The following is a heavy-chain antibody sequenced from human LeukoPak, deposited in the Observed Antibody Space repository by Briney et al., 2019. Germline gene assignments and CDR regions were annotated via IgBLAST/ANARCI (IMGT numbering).Heavy chain of an antibody. D-gene: IGHD3-10*01. CDR1: GLPFSRYW. Sequence: PGGSLRLSCVASGLPFSRYWMSWVPQAPGKGLEWVTNIKQDGDQKHYVDSVRGRFIISRDNAKNSLHLQMNSLRAEDTAVYYCARFAKGYGSGDIDYWGQGTLVTVSS. V-gene: IGHV3-7*01. CDR2: IKQDGDQK. J-gene: IGHJ4*02. CDR3: ARFAKGYGSGDIDY.